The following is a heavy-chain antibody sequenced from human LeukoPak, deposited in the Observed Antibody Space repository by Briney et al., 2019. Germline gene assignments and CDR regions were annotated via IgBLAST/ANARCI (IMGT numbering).Heavy chain of an antibody. Sequence: ASVKVSCKDSGDTFSSYAISWVRQAPGQGLEWMGGIIPIFGTANYAQKFQGRVTITADESTSTAYMELSSLRSEDTAVYYCAREKEPNWFDPWGQGTLVTVSS. V-gene: IGHV1-69*13. J-gene: IGHJ5*02. CDR3: AREKEPNWFDP. CDR2: IIPIFGTA. CDR1: GDTFSSYA.